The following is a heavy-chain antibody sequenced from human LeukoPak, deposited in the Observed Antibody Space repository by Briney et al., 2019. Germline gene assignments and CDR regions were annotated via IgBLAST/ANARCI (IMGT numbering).Heavy chain of an antibody. D-gene: IGHD1-26*01. CDR1: AGSVTTYY. J-gene: IGHJ4*02. CDR2: LSTSGTT. CDR3: AREATVVGATII. Sequence: SETLSLTCTLSAGSVTTYYWSWIRQSARDGLEWIGHLSTSGTTTYNPSLKSRVTMSVDTSKNQFSFKLTPVTAADTAVYYCAREATVVGATIIWGQGTLVTVSS. V-gene: IGHV4-4*07.